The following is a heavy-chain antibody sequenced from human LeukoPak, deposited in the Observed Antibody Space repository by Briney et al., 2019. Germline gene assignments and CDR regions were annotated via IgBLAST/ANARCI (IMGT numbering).Heavy chain of an antibody. CDR2: IGSSGDT. V-gene: IGHV3-23*01. CDR1: GFSFSSYA. Sequence: PGGSLRLSCAASGFSFSSYAMTWVRQAPGKGLEWVSTIGSSGDTYYPDSVKGRFTISRDNSKNTLYLQMNSLRAEDTAVYYCAKDKSTSCYFCDKDLWGQGTLVTVSS. D-gene: IGHD2-2*01. CDR3: AKDKSTSCYFCDKDL. J-gene: IGHJ4*02.